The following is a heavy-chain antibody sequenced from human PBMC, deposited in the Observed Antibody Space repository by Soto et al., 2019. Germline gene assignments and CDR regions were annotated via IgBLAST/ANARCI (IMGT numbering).Heavy chain of an antibody. Sequence: GASVKVSFKASGYTFTSYAMHWVRQAPGQRLEWMGWINAGNGNTKYSQKFQGRLTLTRDTPGNTAYLELNSLISEDTAVYYCATPQEYDDCLDSWGQGTLVTVSS. CDR2: INAGNGNT. D-gene: IGHD2-21*02. CDR1: GYTFTSYA. CDR3: ATPQEYDDCLDS. J-gene: IGHJ4*02. V-gene: IGHV1-3*01.